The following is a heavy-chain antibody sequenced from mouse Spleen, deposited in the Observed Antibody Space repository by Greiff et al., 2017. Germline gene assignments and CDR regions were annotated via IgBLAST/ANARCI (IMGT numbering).Heavy chain of an antibody. Sequence: EVHLVESGGGLVKPGGSLKLSCAASGFTFSSYAMSWVRQTPEKRLEWVAAINSNGGSTYYPDTVKDRFTISRDNAKNTLYLQMSSLRSEDTALYYCARGYSNYEGYYAMDYWGQGTSVTVSS. J-gene: IGHJ4*01. CDR3: ARGYSNYEGYYAMDY. CDR1: GFTFSSYA. V-gene: IGHV5-6-2*01. D-gene: IGHD2-5*01. CDR2: INSNGGST.